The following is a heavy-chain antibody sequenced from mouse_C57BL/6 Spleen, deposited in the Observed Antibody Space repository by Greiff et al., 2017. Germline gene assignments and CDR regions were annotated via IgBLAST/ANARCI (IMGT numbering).Heavy chain of an antibody. CDR3: ARNYGSSYAFSY. V-gene: IGHV1-64*01. CDR1: GYTFTSYW. Sequence: VQLLQPGAELVKPGASLKLSCTASGYTFTSYWMHWVKQRPGQGLEWIGMIRPNSGSTNYNEKVKSKATLTVDNSTSTVYMQLSSLTAEDTAVYYCARNYGSSYAFSYWGQGTLVTFAA. J-gene: IGHJ3*01. CDR2: IRPNSGST. D-gene: IGHD1-1*01.